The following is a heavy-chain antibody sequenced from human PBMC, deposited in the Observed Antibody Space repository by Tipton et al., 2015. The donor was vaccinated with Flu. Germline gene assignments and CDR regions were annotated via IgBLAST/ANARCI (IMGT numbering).Heavy chain of an antibody. CDR1: GDSISRGSYY. V-gene: IGHV4-61*02. CDR2: IYTNANT. D-gene: IGHD4-11*01. CDR3: ARRTFSNYVSEPKNWFDF. Sequence: TLSLTCTVSGDSISRGSYYYNWIRQPAGEGLEWIGRIYTNANTNYNPSLRSRVTMSVARSNDQFSLRLTSVTAADTAVYFCARRTFSNYVSEPKNWFDFWGQGTLVTVSS. J-gene: IGHJ5*01.